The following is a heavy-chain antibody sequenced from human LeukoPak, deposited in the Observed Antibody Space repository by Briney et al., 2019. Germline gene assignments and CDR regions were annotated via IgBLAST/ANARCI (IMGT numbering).Heavy chain of an antibody. D-gene: IGHD5-12*01. V-gene: IGHV4-59*01. Sequence: PSETLTLTCTVSGGSIRSYFWSWLRQPPGKGLEWIGYIWGTEITDYNPSLKSRVTISLDTSKNHFSLKLRSVTAADTALYFCARGLVLATDDAFDIWGQGTLVTVSS. CDR3: ARGLVLATDDAFDI. CDR2: IWGTEIT. J-gene: IGHJ3*02. CDR1: GGSIRSYF.